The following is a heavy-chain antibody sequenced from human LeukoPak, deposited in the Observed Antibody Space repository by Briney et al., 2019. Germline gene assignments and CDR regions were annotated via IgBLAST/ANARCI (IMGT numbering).Heavy chain of an antibody. CDR1: GFTFSDYY. V-gene: IGHV3-11*01. Sequence: PGGSLGLSCAASGFTFSDYYMSWIRQAPGKGLEWVSYISSSGSTIYYADSVKGRFTISRDNAKNSLYLQMNSLRAEDTAVYYCARGYCSGGSCYYPSCDYWGQGTLVTVSS. D-gene: IGHD2-15*01. CDR3: ARGYCSGGSCYYPSCDY. CDR2: ISSSGSTI. J-gene: IGHJ4*02.